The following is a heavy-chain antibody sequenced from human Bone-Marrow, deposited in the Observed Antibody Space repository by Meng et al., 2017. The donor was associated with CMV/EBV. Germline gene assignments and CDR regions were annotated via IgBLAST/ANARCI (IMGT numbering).Heavy chain of an antibody. J-gene: IGHJ6*02. Sequence: GESLKISCAASGFTFSSYAMHWVRQAPGKGLEWVAVISYDGSNKYYADSVKGRFTISRDNSKNTLYLQISSLRAEDMAVYYCARTRISHIYYYYGMYVCGQGTTVTVSS. V-gene: IGHV3-30*14. CDR1: GFTFSSYA. CDR3: ARTRISHIYYYYGMYV. D-gene: IGHD2-15*01. CDR2: ISYDGSNK.